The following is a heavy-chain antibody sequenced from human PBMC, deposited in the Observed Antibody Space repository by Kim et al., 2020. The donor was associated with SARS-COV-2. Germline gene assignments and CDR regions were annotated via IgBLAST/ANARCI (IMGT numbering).Heavy chain of an antibody. CDR3: AYVNKYYSIFNWFDA. J-gene: IGHJ5*01. V-gene: IGHV3-43*02. D-gene: IGHD2-2*01. CDR1: GFTFSNSA. Sequence: GGSLRLSCAASGFTFSNSAIHWVRQATGKGLEWVSLIRGEGDSVVYADTVKGQGSITSDNNKNNNTAEMNRMKTEDTAFYVCAYVNKYYSIFNWFDAW. CDR2: IRGEGDSV.